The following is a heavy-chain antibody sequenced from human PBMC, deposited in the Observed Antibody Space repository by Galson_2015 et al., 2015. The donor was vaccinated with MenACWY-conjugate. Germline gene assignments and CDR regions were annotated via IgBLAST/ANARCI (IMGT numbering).Heavy chain of an antibody. CDR2: ISDTGSL. D-gene: IGHD7-27*01. Sequence: SETLSLTCTVSGASISSHHWSWFRQPPGKGLEWIAYISDTGSLKDNPSLKSRVTMSADKSNNQFSLRLISVTAADTAVYYCARLPTWGSSFGYFDYWGQGILVAVSS. V-gene: IGHV4-59*08. CDR3: ARLPTWGSSFGYFDY. CDR1: GASISSHH. J-gene: IGHJ4*02.